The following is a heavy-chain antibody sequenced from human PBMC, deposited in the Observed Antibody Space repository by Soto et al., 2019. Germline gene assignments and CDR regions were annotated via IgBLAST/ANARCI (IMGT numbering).Heavy chain of an antibody. D-gene: IGHD2-15*01. J-gene: IGHJ6*02. V-gene: IGHV5-10-1*01. CDR3: ASNLYCSGGSGYSEVDYYCGMDV. CDR2: IDPSDSYT. Sequence: PGESLKISCKGSGYSFTSYWISWVRQMPGKGLEWMGRIDPSDSYTNYSPSFQGHVTISADKSISTAYLQWSSLKASDTAMYYCASNLYCSGGSGYSEVDYYCGMDVWGQGTTVTVSS. CDR1: GYSFTSYW.